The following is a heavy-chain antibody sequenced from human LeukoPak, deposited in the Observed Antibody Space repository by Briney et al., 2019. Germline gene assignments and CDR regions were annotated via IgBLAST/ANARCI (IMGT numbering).Heavy chain of an antibody. D-gene: IGHD2-2*01. CDR3: AREGANIVVVPAAIGEGFYYYYGMDV. J-gene: IGHJ6*02. CDR2: ISAYNGKT. Sequence: ASVKFSCKASGNTFTSYGISWLRQAPGQGLEWMGWISAYNGKTNYAQKLQGRVTMTTDTSTSTAYMELRSLRSDDTAVYYCAREGANIVVVPAAIGEGFYYYYGMDVWGQGTTVTVSS. CDR1: GNTFTSYG. V-gene: IGHV1-18*01.